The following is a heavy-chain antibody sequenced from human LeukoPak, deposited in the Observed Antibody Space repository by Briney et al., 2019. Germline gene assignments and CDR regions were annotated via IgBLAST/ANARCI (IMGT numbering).Heavy chain of an antibody. Sequence: GGSLRLSCAASGFTFSSYEMNWVRQAPGKGLEWISYINGGGSTMNYADSVKGRFTISRDNAKNSLYLQMNSLRVEDTAVYYCATRSGWTFDYWGQGTLVTVSS. V-gene: IGHV3-48*03. CDR3: ATRSGWTFDY. CDR1: GFTFSSYE. CDR2: INGGGSTM. D-gene: IGHD2-15*01. J-gene: IGHJ4*02.